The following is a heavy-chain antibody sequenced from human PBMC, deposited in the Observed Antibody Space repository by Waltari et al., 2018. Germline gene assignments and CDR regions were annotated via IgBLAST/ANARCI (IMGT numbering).Heavy chain of an antibody. CDR1: GGSISSGGYY. CDR2: IYYTGRT. Sequence: QVQLQESGPGLVKASETLSPTCTVSGGSISSGGYYWSWIRQHPGKGLEWIGYIYYTGRTDYNPSLKSRVAISVETSKNQFSLKLSSVTAADTAVYYCATNHYGTGKGWFDPWGQGTPVTVSS. CDR3: ATNHYGTGKGWFDP. D-gene: IGHD3-10*01. J-gene: IGHJ5*02. V-gene: IGHV4-31*03.